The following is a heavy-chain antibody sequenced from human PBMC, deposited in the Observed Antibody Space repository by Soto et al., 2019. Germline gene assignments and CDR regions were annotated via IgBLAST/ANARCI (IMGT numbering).Heavy chain of an antibody. V-gene: IGHV4-31*03. CDR2: IYDSGST. J-gene: IGHJ3*02. CDR3: ARDSTVAGRAFDI. D-gene: IGHD6-6*01. Sequence: QVQLQESGPGLVKPSQTLSLTCTVSGGSISSGGYYWSWIRQHPGKGLEWIGYIYDSGSTLYNPSLKSRIAISVDTSKNQFSQKLSAVTAADTAIYYCARDSTVAGRAFDIWGQGTMVTVSS. CDR1: GGSISSGGYY.